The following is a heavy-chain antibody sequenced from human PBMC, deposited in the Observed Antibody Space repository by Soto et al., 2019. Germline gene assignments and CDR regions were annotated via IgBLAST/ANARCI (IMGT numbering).Heavy chain of an antibody. CDR2: INHSGST. CDR1: GGSFSGYY. V-gene: IGHV4-34*01. D-gene: IGHD3-16*02. Sequence: SETLSLTCAVYGGSFSGYYWSWIRQPPGKGLEWIGEINHSGSTNYNPSLKSRVTISVDTSKNQFSLKLSSVTAADTAVYYCASWNMITFGGVIPKGFDPWGQGTLVTVSS. J-gene: IGHJ5*02. CDR3: ASWNMITFGGVIPKGFDP.